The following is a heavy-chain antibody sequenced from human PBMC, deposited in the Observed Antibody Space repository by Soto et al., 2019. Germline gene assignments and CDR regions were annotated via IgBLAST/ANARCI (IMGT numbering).Heavy chain of an antibody. CDR3: ARVPYSSSYYYYYMDV. J-gene: IGHJ6*03. D-gene: IGHD6-6*01. CDR1: GGTFSSYT. CDR2: IIPILGIA. Sequence: QVQLVQSGAEVKKPGSSVKVSCKASGGTFSSYTISWVRQAPGQGLEWMGRIIPILGIANYAQKFQGRVTITADKSTSTAYMELSSLRSEDTAVYYCARVPYSSSYYYYYMDVRGKGTTVTVSS. V-gene: IGHV1-69*02.